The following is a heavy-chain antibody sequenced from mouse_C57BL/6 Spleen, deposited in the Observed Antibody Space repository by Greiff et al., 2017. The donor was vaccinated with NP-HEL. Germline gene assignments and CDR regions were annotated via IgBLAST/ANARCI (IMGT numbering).Heavy chain of an antibody. J-gene: IGHJ1*03. Sequence: EVMLVESRGGLVKPGGSLKLSCAASGFTFSDYGMHWVRQAPEKGLEWVAYISSGSSTIDYADTVKGRFTISRDNAKNTLFLQMTSLRSEETAMYYCARRYYGSSWFFDVWGTGTTVTVSS. D-gene: IGHD1-1*01. CDR2: ISSGSSTI. V-gene: IGHV5-17*01. CDR1: GFTFSDYG. CDR3: ARRYYGSSWFFDV.